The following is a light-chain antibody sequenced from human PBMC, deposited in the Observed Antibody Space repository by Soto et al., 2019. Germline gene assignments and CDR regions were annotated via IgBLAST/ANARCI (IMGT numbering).Light chain of an antibody. Sequence: QSALTQPASVSGSPGQSITISCTGTSSDVGGYNYVSWYQQHPGKGPKLMIDEVSNRPSGVSNRFSGSKSGNTASLTISGLQAEDEADYYCSSYTRSRTIYVFGTGTKVTVL. CDR3: SSYTRSRTIYV. CDR2: EVS. CDR1: SSDVGGYNY. V-gene: IGLV2-14*01. J-gene: IGLJ1*01.